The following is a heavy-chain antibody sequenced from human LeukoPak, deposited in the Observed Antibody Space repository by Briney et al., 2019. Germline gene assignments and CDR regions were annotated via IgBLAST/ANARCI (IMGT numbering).Heavy chain of an antibody. CDR2: IKSKSDGGTR. J-gene: IGHJ4*02. CDR1: GFTFSNAW. Sequence: GGSLRLSCAASGFTFSNAWMSWVRQAPGKGLEWVGRIKSKSDGGTRDYAAPVKGRFTVSRDDSKSTLYLQMSSLKTEDTAVYYCARDDGRLAEPATGYWGQGTLVTVSS. V-gene: IGHV3-15*01. D-gene: IGHD3-16*01. CDR3: ARDDGRLAEPATGY.